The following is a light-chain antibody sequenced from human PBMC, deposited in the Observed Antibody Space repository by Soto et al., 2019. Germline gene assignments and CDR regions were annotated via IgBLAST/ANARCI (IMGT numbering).Light chain of an antibody. CDR3: CSYAGSYTEI. V-gene: IGLV2-11*01. J-gene: IGLJ2*01. Sequence: QSALTQPRSVSGSPGQSVTISCTGTSSDVGDYNYVSWYQQHPGKAPKLMIYYVSKQPSGVPDRFAGSKSGNTASLTISGLQAEDEADYYCCSYAGSYTEIFGGGTKLTVL. CDR2: YVS. CDR1: SSDVGDYNY.